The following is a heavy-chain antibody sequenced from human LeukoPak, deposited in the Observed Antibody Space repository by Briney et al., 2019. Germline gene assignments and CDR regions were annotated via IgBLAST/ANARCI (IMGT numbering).Heavy chain of an antibody. Sequence: ASVKVSRKASGYTFTGYYMHWVRQAPGQGLEWVGWINPNSGGTNYAQKLQGRVTMTRDTSISTAYMELSRLRSDHTAVYYCARDGCSSTSCYSSYFDPWGQGTLVTVSS. CDR1: GYTFTGYY. CDR2: INPNSGGT. CDR3: ARDGCSSTSCYSSYFDP. J-gene: IGHJ5*02. D-gene: IGHD2-2*01. V-gene: IGHV1-2*02.